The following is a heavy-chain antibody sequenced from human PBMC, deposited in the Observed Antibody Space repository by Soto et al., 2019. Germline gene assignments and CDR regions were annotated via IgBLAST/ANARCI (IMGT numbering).Heavy chain of an antibody. D-gene: IGHD2-2*01. V-gene: IGHV3-74*01. CDR3: ARGPNIVVVPAASWRHDY. CDR2: INSAGSST. CDR1: GFTFSSYW. J-gene: IGHJ4*02. Sequence: LRLSCAASGFTFSSYWMNWVRQAPGKGLVWVSRINSAGSSTTYADSVTGRFTISRDNAKNTLYLQVNSLRAEDTAVYYCARGPNIVVVPAASWRHDYWGQGTLVTVSS.